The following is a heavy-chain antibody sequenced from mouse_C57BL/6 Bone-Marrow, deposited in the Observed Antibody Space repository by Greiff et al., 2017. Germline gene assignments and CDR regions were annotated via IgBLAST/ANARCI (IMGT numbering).Heavy chain of an antibody. CDR2: IDPENGDT. CDR1: GFNIKDDY. J-gene: IGHJ1*03. V-gene: IGHV14-4*01. D-gene: IGHD1-1*01. Sequence: VQLQQSGAELVRPGASVKLSCTASGFNIKDDYMHWVKQRPEQGLEWIGWIDPENGDTAYASKFQGKATITADTSSNTAYLQLSSLTSEDTAVYYCTTGGITTVVATEWYFDGWGTGTTVTVSS. CDR3: TTGGITTVVATEWYFDG.